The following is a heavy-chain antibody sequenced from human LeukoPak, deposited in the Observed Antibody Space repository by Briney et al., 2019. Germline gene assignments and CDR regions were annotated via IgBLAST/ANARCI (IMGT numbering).Heavy chain of an antibody. CDR1: GYIFTGYY. CDR2: INPNSGDT. V-gene: IGHV1-2*02. CDR3: AKGDPFRAGWFDP. J-gene: IGHJ5*02. Sequence: ASVKVSCKASGYIFTGYYMHWVRQAPGQGLEWMGWINPNSGDTNYAQKFQGRVTMSVDTSKNQFSLKLSSVTAADTAVYYCAKGDPFRAGWFDPWGQGILVTVSS. D-gene: IGHD6-13*01.